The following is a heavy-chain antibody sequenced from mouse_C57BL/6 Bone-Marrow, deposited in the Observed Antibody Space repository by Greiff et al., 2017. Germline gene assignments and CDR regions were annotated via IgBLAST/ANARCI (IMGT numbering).Heavy chain of an antibody. CDR1: GYSFTGYY. CDR3: ARRSKRGYYFDY. CDR2: INPSTGGT. Sequence: VQLQQSGPELVKPGASVKISCKASGYSFTGYYMNWVKQSPEKSLEWIGEINPSTGGTTYNQKFKAKATLTVDKSSSTAYMQLKSLTSGDSAVYYCARRSKRGYYFDYWVQCTTLTVSS. D-gene: IGHD2-5*01. J-gene: IGHJ2*01. V-gene: IGHV1-42*01.